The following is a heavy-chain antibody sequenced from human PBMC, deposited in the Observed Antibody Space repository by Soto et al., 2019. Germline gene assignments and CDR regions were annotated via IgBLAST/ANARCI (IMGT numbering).Heavy chain of an antibody. V-gene: IGHV1-69*02. CDR1: GGTFSSYT. J-gene: IGHJ4*02. CDR2: IIPILGIA. CDR3: ASFQKSYYDFWSGYCSA. Sequence: QVQLVQSGAEVKKPGSSVKVSCKASGGTFSSYTISWVRQAPGQGLEWMGRIIPILGIANYAQKFQGRVTITADKSTSTAYMELSSLRSEDTAVYYCASFQKSYYDFWSGYCSAWGQGTLVTVSS. D-gene: IGHD3-3*01.